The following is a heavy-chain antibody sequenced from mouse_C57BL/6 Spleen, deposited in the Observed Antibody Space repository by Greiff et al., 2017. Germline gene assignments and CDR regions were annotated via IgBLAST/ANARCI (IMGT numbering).Heavy chain of an antibody. Sequence: EVHLVESGGDLVKPGGSLKLSCAASGFTFSSYGMSWVRQTPDKRLAWVATISSGGSYTYYPDSVKGRFTISRDNAKNTLYLQMSSLKSEDTAMYYCARDAGTGFDYWGQGTTLTVSS. J-gene: IGHJ2*01. D-gene: IGHD3-3*01. V-gene: IGHV5-6*01. CDR3: ARDAGTGFDY. CDR1: GFTFSSYG. CDR2: ISSGGSYT.